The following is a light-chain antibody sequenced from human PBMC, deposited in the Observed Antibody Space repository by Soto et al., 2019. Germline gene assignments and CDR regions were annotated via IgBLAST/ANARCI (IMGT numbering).Light chain of an antibody. V-gene: IGLV2-18*02. CDR1: SSDVGSYNR. CDR3: CSYAGSGTWV. Sequence: QSVLTQPPSVSGSPGQSVTISCTGTSSDVGSYNRVSWYQQHPGTAPKLVLYEVSNRPSGVPDRFSGSKSGNTASLTISGLQAEDEADYYCCSYAGSGTWVFGGGTKVTVL. CDR2: EVS. J-gene: IGLJ3*02.